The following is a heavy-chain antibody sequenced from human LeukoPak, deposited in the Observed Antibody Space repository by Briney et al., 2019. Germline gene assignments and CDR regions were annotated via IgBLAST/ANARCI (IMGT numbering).Heavy chain of an antibody. V-gene: IGHV4-39*02. CDR2: IYFSGTP. CDR1: RGSIRTADYY. Sequence: SATLSLPCTVSRGSIRTADYYWAWVRPPPGEGLEWLGSIYFSGTPYFNPSIKSRVAVSIATSKNYFSLKVTSVNASDTAVYFCARTSSWYAGAWFDSWGQGTLVTVSS. CDR3: ARTSSWYAGAWFDS. D-gene: IGHD6-13*01. J-gene: IGHJ5*01.